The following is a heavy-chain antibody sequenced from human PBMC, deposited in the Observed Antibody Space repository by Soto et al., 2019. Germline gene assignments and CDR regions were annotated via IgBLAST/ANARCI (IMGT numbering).Heavy chain of an antibody. D-gene: IGHD3-10*01. CDR1: GGSISSGGYS. V-gene: IGHV4-61*08. CDR2: ISYSGTT. CDR3: ARQSVGPYGSGSYFDY. Sequence: SETLSLTCAVSGGSISSGGYSWSWIRQPPGKGLECIGYISYSGTTKYNPSLKNRVTILRDTSKNQFSLKLSSVTAADTAVYYCARQSVGPYGSGSYFDYWGQGTLVTVSS. J-gene: IGHJ4*02.